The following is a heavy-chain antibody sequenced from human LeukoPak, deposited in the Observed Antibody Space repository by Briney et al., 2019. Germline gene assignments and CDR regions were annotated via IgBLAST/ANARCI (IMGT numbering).Heavy chain of an antibody. CDR1: GGSISSYY. D-gene: IGHD3-16*02. CDR2: IYTSGST. Sequence: PSETLSLTCTVSGGSISSYYWSWIRQPAGKGLEWIGRIYTSGSTNYNPSLKSRVTMSVDTSKNQFSLKLSSVTAADTAVYYCARRDYVWESYRLNYFDYWGQGTLVTVSS. J-gene: IGHJ4*02. CDR3: ARRDYVWESYRLNYFDY. V-gene: IGHV4-4*07.